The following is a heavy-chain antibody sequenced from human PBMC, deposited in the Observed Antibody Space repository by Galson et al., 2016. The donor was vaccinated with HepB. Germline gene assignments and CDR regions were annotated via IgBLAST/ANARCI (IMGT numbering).Heavy chain of an antibody. V-gene: IGHV3-7*03. CDR3: AKGRTGTTGPVEY. CDR1: GFTFSTSW. J-gene: IGHJ4*02. D-gene: IGHD1-1*01. CDR2: IKPDGREK. Sequence: SLRLSCAASGFTFSTSWMSWVRQAPGKGLEWVANIKPDGREKYYVDSVKGRFTISRDNSKNTLYLQMNSLRDEDTAVYYCAKGRTGTTGPVEYWGQGTLVTVSS.